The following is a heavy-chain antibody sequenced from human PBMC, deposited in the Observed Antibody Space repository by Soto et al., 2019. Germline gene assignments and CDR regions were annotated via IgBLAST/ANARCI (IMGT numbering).Heavy chain of an antibody. CDR2: ISAYNGNT. CDR3: ARDDTMVRGAHNYYYYYGMDV. D-gene: IGHD3-10*01. Sequence: QVQLVQSGAEVKKPGASVKVSCKASGYTFTSYGISWVRQAPGQGLEWMGWISAYNGNTNYAQKLQGRVTMTPDTSTSTAYMELRSLRSDDTAVYYCARDDTMVRGAHNYYYYYGMDVWGQGTTVTVSS. CDR1: GYTFTSYG. V-gene: IGHV1-18*04. J-gene: IGHJ6*02.